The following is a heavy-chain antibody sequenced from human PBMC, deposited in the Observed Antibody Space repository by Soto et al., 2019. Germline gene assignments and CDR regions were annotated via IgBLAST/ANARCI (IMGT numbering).Heavy chain of an antibody. D-gene: IGHD3-10*01. CDR3: ASAGGH. V-gene: IGHV3-30-3*01. J-gene: IGHJ4*02. CDR1: GFTFSTYS. Sequence: GGSLRLSCAASGFTFSTYSMHWVRQAPGKGLEWVARISHDGSNRYYADSVKGRFTISRDNSKNTLYLQMNSLRTEDTAVYYCASAGGHWGQGTLVTVSS. CDR2: ISHDGSNR.